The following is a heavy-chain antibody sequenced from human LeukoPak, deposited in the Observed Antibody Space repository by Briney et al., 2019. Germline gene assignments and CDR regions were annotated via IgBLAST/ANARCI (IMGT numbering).Heavy chain of an antibody. J-gene: IGHJ4*02. CDR1: GFTFSSYA. CDR3: ARDHGYSYGSFDY. Sequence: PGGSLRLSCAASGFTFSSYAMHWVRQAPGKGLEWVAVISYDGSNKYYADSVKGRFTISRDNSKNTLYLQMNSLRAEDTAVYYCARDHGYSYGSFDYWGQGTLVTVSS. V-gene: IGHV3-30-3*01. CDR2: ISYDGSNK. D-gene: IGHD5-18*01.